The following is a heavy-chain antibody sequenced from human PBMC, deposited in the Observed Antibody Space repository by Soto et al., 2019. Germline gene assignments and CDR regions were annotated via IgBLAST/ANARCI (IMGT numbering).Heavy chain of an antibody. J-gene: IGHJ4*02. V-gene: IGHV3-11*01. CDR2: INNRGTTI. CDR1: GFMFSDYY. D-gene: IGHD2-2*01. CDR3: ARDYGRMSCSGITCYGH. Sequence: GGSLRLSCAASGFMFSDYYMTWIRQIPGKGLEWVSYINNRGTTIYYADSVKGRFTISRDNAKNSLYLEMNNVRADDTAVYYCARDYGRMSCSGITCYGHWGQGTQVTVSS.